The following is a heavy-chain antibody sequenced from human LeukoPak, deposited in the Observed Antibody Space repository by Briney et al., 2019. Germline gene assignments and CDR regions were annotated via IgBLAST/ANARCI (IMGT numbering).Heavy chain of an antibody. J-gene: IGHJ5*02. CDR3: ARPYSSSWYYWFDP. CDR2: INPNSGGT. CDR1: GYTFTGYY. Sequence: ASVKVSCKASGYTFTGYYMHWVRQAPGQGLEWMGWINPNSGGTNYAQKFQGRVTMTRDTSISTVYMELSRLRSDDAAVYYCARPYSSSWYYWFDPWGQGTLVTVSS. D-gene: IGHD6-13*01. V-gene: IGHV1-2*02.